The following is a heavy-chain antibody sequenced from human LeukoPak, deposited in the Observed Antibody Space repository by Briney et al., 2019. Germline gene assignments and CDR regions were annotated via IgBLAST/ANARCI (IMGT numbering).Heavy chain of an antibody. D-gene: IGHD3-22*01. V-gene: IGHV3-72*01. CDR2: NRNKANNYTP. CDR3: ARRGRDSDGYAHGYDY. CDR1: GFTFSSYG. Sequence: GSLRLSCAASGFTFSSYGMHWVRQAPGKGLEWVGRNRNKANNYTPEYAASVQGRFTISRDDSKNSLYLQMNSLKIEDTAVYYCARRGRDSDGYAHGYDYWGQGTLVTVSS. J-gene: IGHJ4*02.